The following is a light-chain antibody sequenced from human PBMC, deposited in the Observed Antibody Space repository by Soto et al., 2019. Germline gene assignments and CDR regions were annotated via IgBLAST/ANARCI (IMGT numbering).Light chain of an antibody. CDR2: DAS. J-gene: IGKJ1*01. CDR3: QQYGSSPWT. Sequence: EVVLTQSPATLSLSPGERATLFCRANESVNDYLAWYQQRPGQAPRLLIFDASNRAPGIPARFSASGSRRDFTLTISSLEPEDFAVYYCQQYGSSPWTFGQGTKVDIK. CDR1: ESVNDY. V-gene: IGKV3-11*02.